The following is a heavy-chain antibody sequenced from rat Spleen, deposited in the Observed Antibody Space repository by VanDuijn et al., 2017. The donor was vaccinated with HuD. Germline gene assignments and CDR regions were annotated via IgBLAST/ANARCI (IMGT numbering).Heavy chain of an antibody. CDR3: ARGAGVDY. CDR2: ISTGGGNT. J-gene: IGHJ2*01. V-gene: IGHV5-25*01. CDR1: GFTFSNYY. D-gene: IGHD5-1*01. Sequence: EVQLVESGGGLVQPGRSLKLSCAASGFTFSNYYMTWVRQAPTKGLEWVASISTGGGNTYYRDSVKGRFTISRDNAKRILYLQVDSLKSEDSATYYCARGAGVDYWGQGVMVTVSS.